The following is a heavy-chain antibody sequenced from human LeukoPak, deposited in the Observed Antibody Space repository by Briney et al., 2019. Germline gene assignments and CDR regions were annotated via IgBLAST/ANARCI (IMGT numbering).Heavy chain of an antibody. CDR1: GGPISSGDYY. D-gene: IGHD6-19*01. CDR2: IYHSGST. Sequence: SQTLSLTCTVSGGPISSGDYYWTWIRQHPGKGLEWIGEIYHSGSTNYNPSLKSRVTISVDTSKNQFSLKVNSVTAADTATYYCAREVAAGSYRGFDYWGQGTLVTVSS. V-gene: IGHV4-31*02. J-gene: IGHJ4*02. CDR3: AREVAAGSYRGFDY.